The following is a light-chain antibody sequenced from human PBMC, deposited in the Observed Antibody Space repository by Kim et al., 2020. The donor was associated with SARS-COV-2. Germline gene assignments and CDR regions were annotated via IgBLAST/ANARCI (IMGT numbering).Light chain of an antibody. J-gene: IGLJ2*01. Sequence: VTISCTGTSSAVGRYNYVSWYQQHPGKAPQLMIYEVSERPSGVPDRFSGSKSGNTASLTVSGLQAEDEAYYYCSSYAGSNNYVIFGGGTQLTVL. CDR2: EVS. CDR1: SSAVGRYNY. V-gene: IGLV2-8*01. CDR3: SSYAGSNNYVI.